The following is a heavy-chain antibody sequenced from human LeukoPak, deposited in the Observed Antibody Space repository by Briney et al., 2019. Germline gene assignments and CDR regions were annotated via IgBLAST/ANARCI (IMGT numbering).Heavy chain of an antibody. CDR1: GFTFSNYA. V-gene: IGHV3-23*01. D-gene: IGHD3-16*02. CDR3: AKDQDAYDYVWGSYRSCAFDI. J-gene: IGHJ3*02. CDR2: ISGSGGST. Sequence: PGGSLRLSCAASGFTFSNYAMSWVRQAPGKGLEWVSVISGSGGSTYYADSVKGRFTISRDNSKNTLYLQMNSLRAEDTAVYYCAKDQDAYDYVWGSYRSCAFDIWGQGTMVTVSS.